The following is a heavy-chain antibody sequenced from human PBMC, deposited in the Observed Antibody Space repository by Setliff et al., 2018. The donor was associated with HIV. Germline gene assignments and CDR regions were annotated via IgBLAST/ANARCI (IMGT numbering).Heavy chain of an antibody. Sequence: PSETLSLTCTVSGVSMSSYYWSWIRQPAGKGLEWIGRIYSSGSTNYNPSLKSRVTMSVDTSKHQFSLKLSSVTAADTAVYYCARGDSGSYYTYWGQGTLVTAPQ. J-gene: IGHJ4*02. CDR3: ARGDSGSYYTY. D-gene: IGHD1-26*01. CDR1: GVSMSSYY. V-gene: IGHV4-4*07. CDR2: IYSSGST.